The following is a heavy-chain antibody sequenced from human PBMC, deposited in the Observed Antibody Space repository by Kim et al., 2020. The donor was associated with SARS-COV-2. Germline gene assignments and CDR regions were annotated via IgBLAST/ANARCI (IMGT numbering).Heavy chain of an antibody. Sequence: ASVKVSCKGSGYIFTSYAVNWVRQAPGQGLEWMGWINTNNGNPTYAQGFIGRFVFSSDTSVTTAYLAIGGLKAADTAVYFCAVASANFVDAFDVWGQGTM. CDR2: INTNNGNP. CDR1: GYIFTSYA. J-gene: IGHJ3*01. V-gene: IGHV7-4-1*01. CDR3: AVASANFVDAFDV. D-gene: IGHD1-1*01.